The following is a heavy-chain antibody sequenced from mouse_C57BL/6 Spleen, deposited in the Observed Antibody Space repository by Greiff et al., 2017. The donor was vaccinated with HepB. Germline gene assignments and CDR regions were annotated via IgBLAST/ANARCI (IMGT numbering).Heavy chain of an antibody. J-gene: IGHJ1*03. CDR1: GYTFTSYW. CDR2: IDPSVSYT. Sequence: VQLQQPGAELVKPGASVKLSCKASGYTFTSYWMQWVKQRPGQGLEWIGEIDPSVSYTNYNQKFKGKATLTVDTSSSTAYMQLSSLTSEDSAVYYCASTVDWYFDVWGTGTTVTVSS. V-gene: IGHV1-50*01. CDR3: ASTVDWYFDV. D-gene: IGHD1-1*01.